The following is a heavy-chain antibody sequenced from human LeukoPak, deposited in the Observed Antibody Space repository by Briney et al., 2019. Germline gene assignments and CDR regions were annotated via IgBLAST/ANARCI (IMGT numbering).Heavy chain of an antibody. V-gene: IGHV4-4*02. J-gene: IGHJ4*02. D-gene: IGHD6-13*01. CDR3: AGYSSSWTPSIDY. CDR1: GGSISSSNW. Sequence: NPSGTLSLTCAVSGGSISSSNWRSWVRQPPGKGLEWIGEIYHSGSTNYNPSLKSRVTISVDKSKNQFSLKLSSVTAADTAVYYCAGYSSSWTPSIDYWGQGTLVTVSS. CDR2: IYHSGST.